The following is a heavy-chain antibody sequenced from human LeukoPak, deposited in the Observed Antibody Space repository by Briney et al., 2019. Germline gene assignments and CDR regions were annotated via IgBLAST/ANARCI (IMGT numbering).Heavy chain of an antibody. CDR2: ISSSGSTI. D-gene: IGHD6-19*01. Sequence: GGSLRLSCAASGFTFSDYYMSWIRQALGKGLEWVSYISSSGSTIYYADSVKGRFTISRDNAKNSLYLQMNSLRAEDTAVYYCARVGWLASYYYYYGMDVWGQGTTVTVSS. V-gene: IGHV3-11*01. J-gene: IGHJ6*02. CDR1: GFTFSDYY. CDR3: ARVGWLASYYYYYGMDV.